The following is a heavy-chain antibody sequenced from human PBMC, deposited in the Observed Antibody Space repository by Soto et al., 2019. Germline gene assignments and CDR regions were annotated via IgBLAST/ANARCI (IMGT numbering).Heavy chain of an antibody. Sequence: GGSLRLSCAASGFTFSSYGMHWVRQAPGKGLEWVAVISYDGSNKYYADSVKGRFTISRDNSKNTLYLQMNSLRAEDTAVYYCAKDVGPIYDFWSGYTFDYWGQGTLVTVSS. D-gene: IGHD3-3*01. CDR1: GFTFSSYG. CDR3: AKDVGPIYDFWSGYTFDY. J-gene: IGHJ4*02. V-gene: IGHV3-30*18. CDR2: ISYDGSNK.